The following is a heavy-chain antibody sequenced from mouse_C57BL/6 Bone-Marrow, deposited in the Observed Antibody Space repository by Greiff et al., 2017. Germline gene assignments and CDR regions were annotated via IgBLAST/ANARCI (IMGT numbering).Heavy chain of an antibody. CDR2: ISSGSSTI. Sequence: EVMLVESGGGLVKPGGSLKLSCAASGFTFSDYGMHWVRQAPEKGLEWVAYISSGSSTIYYADTVKGRFTISRDNAKNTLFLRMTSLRSEDSAMYYCARLEGYVHYYAMDYGGQGTSVTVSS. D-gene: IGHD2-2*01. CDR1: GFTFSDYG. CDR3: ARLEGYVHYYAMDY. V-gene: IGHV5-17*01. J-gene: IGHJ4*01.